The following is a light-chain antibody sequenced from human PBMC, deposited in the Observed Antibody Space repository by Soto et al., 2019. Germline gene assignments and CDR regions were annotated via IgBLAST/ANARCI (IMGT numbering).Light chain of an antibody. V-gene: IGKV1-5*03. CDR3: QQYSNLWT. Sequence: DIQMTQSPSTLSASVGDRVTITCRASQSINNWLAWYQQKPGKAPKLLIYRASTLESGVPSRFSGSASGTEFTLTISSLQPEDFATYYCQQYSNLWTFGLGTKVEIK. CDR1: QSINNW. CDR2: RAS. J-gene: IGKJ1*01.